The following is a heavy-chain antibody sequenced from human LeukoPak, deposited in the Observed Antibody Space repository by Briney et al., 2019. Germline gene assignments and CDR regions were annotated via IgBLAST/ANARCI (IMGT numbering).Heavy chain of an antibody. D-gene: IGHD5-18*01. CDR2: IYYSGST. CDR3: ARVGGYVDTAMVTGVYYFDY. J-gene: IGHJ4*02. Sequence: SETLSLTCTVSGGSISSSSYYWGWIRQPPGKGLEWIGSIYYSGSTYYNPSLKSRVTISVDTSKNQFSLKLSSVTAADTAVYYCARVGGYVDTAMVTGVYYFDYWGQGTLVTVSS. CDR1: GGSISSSSYY. V-gene: IGHV4-39*01.